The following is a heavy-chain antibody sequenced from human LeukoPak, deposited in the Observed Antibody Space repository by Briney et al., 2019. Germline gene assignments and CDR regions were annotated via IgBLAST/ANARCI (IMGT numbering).Heavy chain of an antibody. Sequence: GALRLSCAASGVTFSDYYMSWVRQAPGKGLEGGSYISSSSSYTNYPDSVKGRFTISRDNAKNSLYLQMNSLRAEDTAVYYCARLRAGIIDYWGQGTLVTVSS. CDR1: GVTFSDYY. CDR3: ARLRAGIIDY. D-gene: IGHD6-19*01. CDR2: ISSSSSYT. V-gene: IGHV3-11*06. J-gene: IGHJ4*02.